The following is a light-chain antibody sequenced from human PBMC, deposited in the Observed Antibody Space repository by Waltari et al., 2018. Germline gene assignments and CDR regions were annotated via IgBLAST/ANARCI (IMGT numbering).Light chain of an antibody. J-gene: IGKJ1*01. CDR2: DAS. CDR3: QQCNHWT. V-gene: IGKV1-5*01. CDR1: QSISSW. Sequence: DIQMTQSPSTLSASVGDRVTITCRPSQSISSWLAWYQQKPGKAPKLLIYDASSLESGVPSRFSGSGAGTEFTLTISSLQPDDFATYYCQQCNHWTFDQGTKVEIK.